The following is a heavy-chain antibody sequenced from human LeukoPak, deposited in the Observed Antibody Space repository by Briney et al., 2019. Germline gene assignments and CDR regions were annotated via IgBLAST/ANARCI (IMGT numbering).Heavy chain of an antibody. V-gene: IGHV4-34*01. CDR1: GGSFSGYY. D-gene: IGHD5-24*01. J-gene: IGHJ4*02. CDR2: INHSGST. Sequence: PSETLSLTCAVYGGSFSGYYWSWIRQPPGKGLEWIGEINHSGSTNYNPSLKSRVTISVDTSKNQFSLKLSSVTAADTAVYYRARDGYNRGLYWGQGTLVTVSS. CDR3: ARDGYNRGLY.